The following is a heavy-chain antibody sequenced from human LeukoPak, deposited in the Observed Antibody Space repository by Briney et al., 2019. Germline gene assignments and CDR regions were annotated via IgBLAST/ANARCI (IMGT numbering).Heavy chain of an antibody. V-gene: IGHV1-18*01. CDR3: ARDRGSYFDY. Sequence: ASVTVSCKASGYTFTIYGISWVRQAPGQGREWMGWISAYNGNTKYARKVQGRVTMTKDTSTNTAYMELRSLRSDDTAVYYCARDRGSYFDYWGQGTLVTVSA. J-gene: IGHJ4*02. D-gene: IGHD3-16*01. CDR1: GYTFTIYG. CDR2: ISAYNGNT.